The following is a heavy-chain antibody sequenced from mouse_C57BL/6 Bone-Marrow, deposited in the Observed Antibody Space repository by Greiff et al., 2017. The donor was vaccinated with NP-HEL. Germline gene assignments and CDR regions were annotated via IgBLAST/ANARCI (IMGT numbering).Heavy chain of an antibody. J-gene: IGHJ3*01. CDR2: IYPRSGNT. CDR3: AREGVITTVGFAY. Sequence: QVQLQQSGAELARPGASVKLSCKASGYTFTSSGISWVKQRTGQGLEWIGEIYPRSGNTYYNEKFKGKATLTADKSSSTAYMELRSLTSEDAAVYFCAREGVITTVGFAYWGQGTLVTVSA. V-gene: IGHV1-81*01. CDR1: GYTFTSSG. D-gene: IGHD1-1*01.